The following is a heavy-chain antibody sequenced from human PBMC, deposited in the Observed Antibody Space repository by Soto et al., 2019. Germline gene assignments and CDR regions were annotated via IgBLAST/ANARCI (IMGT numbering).Heavy chain of an antibody. CDR1: GFTFSNYA. V-gene: IGHV3-11*01. CDR3: ARVLYGGNSRYYYGMDV. J-gene: IGHJ6*02. CDR2: ISGSGSTI. Sequence: GGSLRLSCAASGFTFSNYAMSWVRQAPGKGLEWVSAISGSGSTIYYADSVKGRFTISRDNAKNSLYLQMNSLRAEDTAVYYCARVLYGGNSRYYYGMDVWGQGTTVTVSS. D-gene: IGHD4-17*01.